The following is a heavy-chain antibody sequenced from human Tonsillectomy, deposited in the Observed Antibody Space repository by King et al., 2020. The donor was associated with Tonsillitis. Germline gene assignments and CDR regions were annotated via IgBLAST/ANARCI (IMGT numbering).Heavy chain of an antibody. V-gene: IGHV4-39*07. Sequence: LQLQESGPGLVKPSETLSLTCTVAGGSISSSSYYWGWIRQPPGKGLEWIGSIYYSGSTYYNPSLKSRVTISVDTSKNQFSLKLSSVTAADTAVYYCARRHYDSVTGYYGPFDYWGQGTLVTVSS. CDR1: GGSISSSSYY. CDR2: IYYSGST. D-gene: IGHD3-9*01. J-gene: IGHJ4*02. CDR3: ARRHYDSVTGYYGPFDY.